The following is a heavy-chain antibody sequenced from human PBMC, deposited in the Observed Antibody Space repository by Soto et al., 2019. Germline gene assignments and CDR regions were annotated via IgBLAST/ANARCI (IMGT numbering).Heavy chain of an antibody. Sequence: GESLKISCKGSGYSFTSYWIGWVRQMPGKGLEWMGIIYPGDSDTRYSPSFQGQVTISADKSISTVYMELSSLRSEDTAVYYCAGPLRFLEWFTYNGMDVWGQGTTVTVSS. D-gene: IGHD3-3*01. V-gene: IGHV5-51*01. CDR2: IYPGDSDT. J-gene: IGHJ6*02. CDR3: AGPLRFLEWFTYNGMDV. CDR1: GYSFTSYW.